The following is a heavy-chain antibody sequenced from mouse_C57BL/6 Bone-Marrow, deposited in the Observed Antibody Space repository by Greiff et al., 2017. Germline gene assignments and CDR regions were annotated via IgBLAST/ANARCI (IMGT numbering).Heavy chain of an antibody. D-gene: IGHD1-1*01. V-gene: IGHV1-69*01. CDR1: GYTFTSYW. CDR3: ATSYYDGYFDY. J-gene: IGHJ2*01. CDR2: IDPSDSYT. Sequence: QVQLQQPGAELVMPGASVKLSCKASGYTFTSYWMHWVKQRPGQGLEWIGEIDPSDSYTNYNQKFKGKSTLTADKSSSTAYMQLSSLTSEDSAVYYGATSYYDGYFDYWGQGTTLTVSS.